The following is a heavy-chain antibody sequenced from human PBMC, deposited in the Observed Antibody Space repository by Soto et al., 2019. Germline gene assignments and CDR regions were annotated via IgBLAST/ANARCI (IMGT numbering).Heavy chain of an antibody. V-gene: IGHV5-51*01. CDR3: ARHGDPRSSGWLGWFDP. Sequence: GESLKISCNGSGYSFTSYWIGWVRQMPGKGLEWMGIIYPGDSDTRYSPSFQGQVTISADKSISTAYLQWSSLKASDTAMYYCARHGDPRSSGWLGWFDPWGQGTLVTSPQ. D-gene: IGHD6-19*01. CDR1: GYSFTSYW. J-gene: IGHJ5*02. CDR2: IYPGDSDT.